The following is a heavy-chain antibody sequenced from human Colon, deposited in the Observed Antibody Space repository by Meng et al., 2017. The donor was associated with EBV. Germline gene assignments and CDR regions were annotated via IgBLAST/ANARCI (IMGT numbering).Heavy chain of an antibody. Sequence: QLRLQESGPGLLKPSETLSLSFTVSGGSISSSHYYWGWVRQPPGKGLQWIGTIYHSGSTSYNPSLQSRVTMFVDTSKNQFSLMLTSVTATDTAVYYCARRRGGSGRDCWGQGTLVTVSS. CDR2: IYHSGST. D-gene: IGHD3-10*01. CDR1: GGSISSSHYY. CDR3: ARRRGGSGRDC. J-gene: IGHJ4*02. V-gene: IGHV4-39*01.